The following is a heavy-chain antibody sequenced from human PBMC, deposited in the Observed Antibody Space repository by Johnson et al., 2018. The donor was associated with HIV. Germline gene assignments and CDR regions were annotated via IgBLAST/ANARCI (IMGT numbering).Heavy chain of an antibody. CDR3: AKESKWESRTPHAFDL. V-gene: IGHV3-13*01. CDR1: GFTFSSYD. CDR2: IGTAGDT. D-gene: IGHD1-26*01. Sequence: VKLVESGGGLVQPGGSLRLSCAASGFTFSSYDMHWVRQATGKGLEWVSAIGTAGDTYYPGSVKGRFTISRDNSKNTLYLQMKSLRPEDTAIYYCAKESKWESRTPHAFDLWGQGTMVTVSS. J-gene: IGHJ3*01.